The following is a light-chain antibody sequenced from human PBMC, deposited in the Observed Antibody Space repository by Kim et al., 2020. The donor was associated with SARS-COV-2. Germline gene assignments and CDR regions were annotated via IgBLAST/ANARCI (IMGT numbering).Light chain of an antibody. Sequence: GSPGERATLSCRASQSLSNDLAWYQQRPGQAPRLLIYGASARATGIPARFSGSGSGTEFTLTISSLQSEDFAVYYCQQYNKWPLAFGGGTKVDIK. CDR1: QSLSND. J-gene: IGKJ4*01. CDR2: GAS. CDR3: QQYNKWPLA. V-gene: IGKV3-15*01.